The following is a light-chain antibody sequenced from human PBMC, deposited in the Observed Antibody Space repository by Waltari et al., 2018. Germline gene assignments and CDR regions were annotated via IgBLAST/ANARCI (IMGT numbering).Light chain of an antibody. CDR2: FQSDSDK. Sequence: QPVLTQPTSLSASPGASARFPCTLHSGINVGTYRIYWSQQKPGSLPRYLLRFQSDSDKKQGSGVPSRFSGSKEPSTNAGLLLISGLQSEDEADYYCAIWYSSAWVFGGGTKLTVL. CDR1: SGINVGTYR. V-gene: IGLV5-39*01. CDR3: AIWYSSAWV. J-gene: IGLJ2*01.